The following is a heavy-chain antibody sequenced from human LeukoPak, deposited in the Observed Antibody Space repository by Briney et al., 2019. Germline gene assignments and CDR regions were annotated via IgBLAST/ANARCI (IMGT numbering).Heavy chain of an antibody. V-gene: IGHV3-30*02. CDR2: IRYDGSNK. D-gene: IGHD6-6*01. CDR3: AKAIHSSSSGVVDY. Sequence: AGGSLRLSCAASVFTFSNYAMHWVRQAPGKGLEWVTFIRYDGSNKYYAESVKGRFTISRDNSKNTLYLQMSSLRAEDTAVYYCAKAIHSSSSGVVDYWGQGTLVTVSS. CDR1: VFTFSNYA. J-gene: IGHJ4*02.